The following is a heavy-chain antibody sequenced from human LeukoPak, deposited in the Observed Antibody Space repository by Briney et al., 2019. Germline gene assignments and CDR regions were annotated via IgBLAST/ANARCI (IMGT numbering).Heavy chain of an antibody. V-gene: IGHV3-30*02. CDR3: AKGDYYGSVYYYYGMDV. CDR1: GFTFSSYG. Sequence: GGSLRLSCAASGFTFSSYGMHWVRQAPGKGLEWVAFIRYDGSNKYYADSVKGRFTISRDNSKNTPYLQMNSLRAKDTAVYYCAKGDYYGSVYYYYGMDVWGQGTTVTVSS. D-gene: IGHD3-10*01. J-gene: IGHJ6*02. CDR2: IRYDGSNK.